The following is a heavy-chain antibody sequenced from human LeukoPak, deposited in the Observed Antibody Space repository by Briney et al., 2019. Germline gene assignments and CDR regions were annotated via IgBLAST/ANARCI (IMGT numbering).Heavy chain of an antibody. V-gene: IGHV3-23*01. D-gene: IGHD3-22*01. CDR1: GFTFGSYA. Sequence: PGGSLRLSCAASGFTFGSYAMSWVRQAPGKGLEWVSAISGSGGSTYYADSVKGRFTISRDNSKNTLYLQMNSLRAEDTAVYYCAKSSAPYDSSGYYYYFDYWGQGTLVTVSS. CDR3: AKSSAPYDSSGYYYYFDY. CDR2: ISGSGGST. J-gene: IGHJ4*02.